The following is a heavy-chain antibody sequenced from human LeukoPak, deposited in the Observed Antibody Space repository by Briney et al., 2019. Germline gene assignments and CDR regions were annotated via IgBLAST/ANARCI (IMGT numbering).Heavy chain of an antibody. Sequence: YSTNTGYYCLCFRHPPLTSTKWLCIHNHSGSTYYNPWLKGRVTISVDTSKNQFSLKLSSVTAADTAVYYCARDGYYYGSGSYYNNWFDPWGQGTLVTVSS. CDR1: YSTNTGYY. V-gene: IGHV4-38-2*02. D-gene: IGHD3-10*01. J-gene: IGHJ5*02. CDR2: HNHSGST. CDR3: ARDGYYYGSGSYYNNWFDP.